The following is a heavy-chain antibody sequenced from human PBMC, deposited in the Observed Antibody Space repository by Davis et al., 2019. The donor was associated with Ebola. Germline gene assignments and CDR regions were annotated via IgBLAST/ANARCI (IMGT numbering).Heavy chain of an antibody. CDR2: IKQDGSEK. V-gene: IGHV3-7*03. CDR1: GFTFSSYW. D-gene: IGHD3-10*01. Sequence: GESLKISCAASGFTFSSYWMSWVRQAPGKGLEWVANIKQDGSEKYYADSVKGRFTISRDNSKNTLYLQMNSLRAEDTAVYYCARSGSGSYIYYYGMDVWGQGTTVTVSS. CDR3: ARSGSGSYIYYYGMDV. J-gene: IGHJ6*02.